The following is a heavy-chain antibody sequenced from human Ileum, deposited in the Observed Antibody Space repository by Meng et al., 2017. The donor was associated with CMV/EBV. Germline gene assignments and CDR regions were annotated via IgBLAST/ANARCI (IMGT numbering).Heavy chain of an antibody. Sequence: GESLKISCAASGFSFGSYTMHRVRQTPGKGLEWVSSVNSRSSFIYYADSLKGRFTVSRDNAKDSLYLQTNSLRAENTALYYCARDGGYDYGYFDYWGRGTLVTVSS. CDR1: GFSFGSYT. J-gene: IGHJ4*02. V-gene: IGHV3-21*01. CDR2: VNSRSSFI. D-gene: IGHD5-18*01. CDR3: ARDGGYDYGYFDY.